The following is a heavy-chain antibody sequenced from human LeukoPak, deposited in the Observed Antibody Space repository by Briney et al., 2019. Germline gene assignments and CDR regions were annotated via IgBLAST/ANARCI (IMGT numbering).Heavy chain of an antibody. D-gene: IGHD3-10*01. J-gene: IGHJ4*02. CDR3: AKFVLLWFGELDRNYFDY. Sequence: GGSLRRSCAASGFTFSSYAMSWVRQAPGRGLEWVSAISGSGGSTYYADSVKGRFTISRDNSKNTLYLQMNSLRAEDTAVYYCAKFVLLWFGELDRNYFDYWGQGTLVTVSS. CDR2: ISGSGGST. CDR1: GFTFSSYA. V-gene: IGHV3-23*01.